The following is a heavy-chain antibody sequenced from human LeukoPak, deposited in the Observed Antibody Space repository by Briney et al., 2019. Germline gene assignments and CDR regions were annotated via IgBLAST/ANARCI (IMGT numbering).Heavy chain of an antibody. V-gene: IGHV3-23*01. CDR2: VSGSADNT. CDR1: GFTTTSYA. D-gene: IGHD3-22*01. J-gene: IGHJ4*02. CDR3: AKATYYYDSYGYNGVFDY. Sequence: GGSLRLSCAASGFTTTSYAMSWVRQAPGKGLEWVSAVSGSADNTYYADSVRGRFTISRDNSQNTLYLQMNSLRAEDAAVYYCAKATYYYDSYGYNGVFDYWGQGTLVTLSS.